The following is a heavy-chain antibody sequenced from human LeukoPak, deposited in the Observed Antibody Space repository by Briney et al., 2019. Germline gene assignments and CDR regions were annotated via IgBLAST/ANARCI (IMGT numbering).Heavy chain of an antibody. D-gene: IGHD5-12*01. CDR2: IYYSGST. V-gene: IGHV4-61*01. Sequence: KPSETLSPTCTVSGGPVSSGSYYWSWIRQPPGKGLEWIGYIYYSGSTNYNPSLKSRVTISVDTSKNQFSLKLSSVAAADTAVYYCARDGATPYYYYGMDVWGQGTTVIVSS. CDR3: ARDGATPYYYYGMDV. J-gene: IGHJ6*02. CDR1: GGPVSSGSYY.